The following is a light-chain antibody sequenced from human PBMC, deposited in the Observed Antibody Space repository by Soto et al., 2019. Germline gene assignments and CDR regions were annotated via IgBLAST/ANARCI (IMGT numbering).Light chain of an antibody. Sequence: QSVLTQSPSASASLGASVKLTCTLSSGHSSYAIAWHQQQPEKGPRYLMKLNSDGSHSKGDGIPDRFSGSSSGAERYLTISSLQSEDEADYYCQTWGTGIVVFGGGTPLPVL. CDR1: SGHSSYA. V-gene: IGLV4-69*01. CDR2: LNSDGSH. J-gene: IGLJ2*01. CDR3: QTWGTGIVV.